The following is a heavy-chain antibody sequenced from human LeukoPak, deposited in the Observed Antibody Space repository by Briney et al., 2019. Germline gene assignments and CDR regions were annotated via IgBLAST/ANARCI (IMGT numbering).Heavy chain of an antibody. CDR1: GYTFTGYY. J-gene: IGHJ5*02. CDR3: ARAEGDGYNSVGWFDP. CDR2: INPNSGGT. V-gene: IGHV1-2*02. Sequence: GASVKVSCKASGYTFTGYYMHWVRQAPGQGLEWMGWINPNSGGTIYAQKFQGRVTMTRDTSISTAYMELSRLRSDDTAVYYCARAEGDGYNSVGWFDPWGQGTLVTVSS. D-gene: IGHD5-24*01.